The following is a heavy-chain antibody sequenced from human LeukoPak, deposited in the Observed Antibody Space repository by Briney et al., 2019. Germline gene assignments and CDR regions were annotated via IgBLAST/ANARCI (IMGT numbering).Heavy chain of an antibody. CDR3: ARGNHYYDSRGYFDY. V-gene: IGHV7-4-1*02. CDR2: ITTDTGNP. J-gene: IGHJ4*02. CDR1: GYTFTSYD. D-gene: IGHD3-22*01. Sequence: ASVKVSCKASGYTFTSYDINWVRQAPGQGLEWMGWITTDTGNPTYAQGFRGRLVFSLDSSVSTAYLQIIGLKPEDTAVYYCARGNHYYDSRGYFDYWGQGTPVTVSS.